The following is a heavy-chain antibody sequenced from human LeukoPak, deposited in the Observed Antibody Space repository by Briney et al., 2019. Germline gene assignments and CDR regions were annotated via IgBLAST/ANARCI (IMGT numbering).Heavy chain of an antibody. J-gene: IGHJ5*02. V-gene: IGHV4-4*07. CDR1: GGSISSYY. CDR3: AKDIRQWLANYNWFDP. CDR2: IYTSGST. Sequence: SETLSLTCTVSGGSISSYYWSWIRQPAGKGLEWIGRIYTSGSTNYNPSLKSRVTMSVDTSKNQFSLKLSSVTAADTAVYYCAKDIRQWLANYNWFDPWGQGTLVTVSS. D-gene: IGHD6-19*01.